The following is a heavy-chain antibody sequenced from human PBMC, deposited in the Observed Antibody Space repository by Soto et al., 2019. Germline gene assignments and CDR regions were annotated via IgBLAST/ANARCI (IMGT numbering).Heavy chain of an antibody. CDR2: VSYDGTTK. CDR1: GFTFRAYG. CDR3: AKDQSATTAPWLQFGGVCYLDS. V-gene: IGHV3-30*18. J-gene: IGHJ4*02. Sequence: QVQLVESGGGVVQPGKSLRLSCTGSGFTFRAYGMHWVRQAPGKGLEWVAMVSYDGTTKYYADSVKGRFSVTRDNFKKTLYLHVDSLTPEDAAVYYCAKDQSATTAPWLQFGGVCYLDSWGQGVLVTVSS. D-gene: IGHD6-19*01.